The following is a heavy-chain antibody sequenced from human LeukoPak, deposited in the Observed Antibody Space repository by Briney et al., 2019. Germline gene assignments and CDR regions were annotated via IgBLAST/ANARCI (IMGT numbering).Heavy chain of an antibody. J-gene: IGHJ4*02. CDR2: ISWNSGSI. CDR1: GFTFDDYA. D-gene: IGHD6-19*01. Sequence: GGSLRLSCAASGFTFDDYAMHWVRQAPGKGLEWVSGISWNSGSIGYADSVKGRFTISRDNAKNSLYLQMNSLRAEDTALYYCAKVERGWNDYWGQGTLVTVSS. V-gene: IGHV3-9*01. CDR3: AKVERGWNDY.